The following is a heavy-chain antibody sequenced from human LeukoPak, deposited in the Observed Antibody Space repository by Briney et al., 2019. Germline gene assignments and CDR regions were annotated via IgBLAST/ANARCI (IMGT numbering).Heavy chain of an antibody. CDR3: ARDLAEVGYCSSTSCYAFDY. Sequence: ASVKVSCKASGYTFTSYYMHWVRQAPGQGLAWMGIINPSGGSTSYAQKFQGRVTMTRDTSTSTVYMELSSLRSEDTAVYYCARDLAEVGYCSSTSCYAFDYWGQGTLVTVSS. CDR1: GYTFTSYY. CDR2: INPSGGST. D-gene: IGHD2-2*01. V-gene: IGHV1-46*01. J-gene: IGHJ4*02.